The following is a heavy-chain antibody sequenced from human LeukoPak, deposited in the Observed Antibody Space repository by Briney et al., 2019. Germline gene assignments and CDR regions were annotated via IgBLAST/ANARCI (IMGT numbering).Heavy chain of an antibody. CDR1: GFTFSSYA. CDR2: ISYDGSNK. J-gene: IGHJ4*02. Sequence: GGSLRLSCAASGFTFSSYAMHWVRQAPGKGLEWVAVISYDGSNKYYADSVKGRFTISRDNSKNTLYLQMNSLRAEDTAVYYCARVSHYYDSSGYPLYWGQGTLVTVSS. D-gene: IGHD3-22*01. CDR3: ARVSHYYDSSGYPLY. V-gene: IGHV3-30-3*01.